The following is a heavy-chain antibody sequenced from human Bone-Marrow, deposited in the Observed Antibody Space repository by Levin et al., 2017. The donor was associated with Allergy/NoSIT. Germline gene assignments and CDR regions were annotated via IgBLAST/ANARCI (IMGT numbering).Heavy chain of an antibody. J-gene: IGHJ5*02. V-gene: IGHV4-39*07. CDR3: ARDPGP. Sequence: PSETLSLTCNVSSGFISSGTHYWSWIRQPPGTGPEWIGSIYYSGTTYYNPSLKSRLTMSQDASKNQFFLKLRSVTAADTAFYYCARDPGPWGQGTLVIVSS. D-gene: IGHD3-10*01. CDR1: SGFISSGTHY. CDR2: IYYSGTT.